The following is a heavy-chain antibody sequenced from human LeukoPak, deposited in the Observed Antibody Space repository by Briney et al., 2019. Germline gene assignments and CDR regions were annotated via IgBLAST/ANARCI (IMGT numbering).Heavy chain of an antibody. J-gene: IGHJ4*02. V-gene: IGHV3-30*02. CDR3: ATEAWFGDVWGY. CDR2: IRYDGSNK. Sequence: GSLRLSCAASGFTFSSYGMHWVRQAPGKGLEWVAFIRYDGSNKYYADSVKGRFTISRDNSKNTLYLQMNSLRAEDTAVYYCATEAWFGDVWGYWGQGTLVTVSS. D-gene: IGHD3-10*01. CDR1: GFTFSSYG.